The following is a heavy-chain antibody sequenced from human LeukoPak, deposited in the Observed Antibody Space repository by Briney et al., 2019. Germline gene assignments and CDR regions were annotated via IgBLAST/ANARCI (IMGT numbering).Heavy chain of an antibody. V-gene: IGHV1-2*06. J-gene: IGHJ6*03. Sequence: ASVKVSCKASGYTFTGYYMRWVRQAPGQGIEWMGRINPKSGGTNYAQRFQGRVTMTRDTSISTAYMELSRLTSDDTAVYYCARALSSPNSLHYYYYYLDVWAKGTTVTVSS. CDR1: GYTFTGYY. CDR2: INPKSGGT. CDR3: ARALSSPNSLHYYYYYLDV. D-gene: IGHD6-13*01.